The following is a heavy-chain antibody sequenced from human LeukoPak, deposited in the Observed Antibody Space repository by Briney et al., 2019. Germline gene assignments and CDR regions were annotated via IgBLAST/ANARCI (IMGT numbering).Heavy chain of an antibody. CDR1: GGSISSGDYY. V-gene: IGHV4-30-4*01. D-gene: IGHD6-13*01. CDR3: ARGAAAAGHFDY. Sequence: PSETLSLTCTVSGGSISSGDYYWSWIRQPPGKGLEWIGYIYYSGSTYYNPSLKSRVTISVDKSKNQFSLKLSSVTAADTAVYYCARGAAAAGHFDYWGQGTLVTVSS. CDR2: IYYSGST. J-gene: IGHJ4*02.